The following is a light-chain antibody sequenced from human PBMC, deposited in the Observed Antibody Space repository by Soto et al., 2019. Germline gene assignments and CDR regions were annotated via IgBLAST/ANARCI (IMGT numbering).Light chain of an antibody. V-gene: IGLV2-14*01. J-gene: IGLJ1*01. CDR2: DVY. Sequence: QSALTQPASVSVSPGQSITISCTGTSSDVGGYNYVSWYQQHPGKAPKLIIYDVYTRPSGMSNRFSGSKSGNTASLTISGLQAEDEADYYCGSYTSSSPPYVFGIGTKVTVL. CDR1: SSDVGGYNY. CDR3: GSYTSSSPPYV.